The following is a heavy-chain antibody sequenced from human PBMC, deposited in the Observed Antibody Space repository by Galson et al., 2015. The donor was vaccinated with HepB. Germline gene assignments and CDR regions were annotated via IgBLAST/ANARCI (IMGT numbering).Heavy chain of an antibody. J-gene: IGHJ4*02. CDR3: VTVRGSGSSYYSHFEY. CDR1: GFTFSSYA. Sequence: SLRLSCAASGFTFSSYAMHWVRQAPGKGLEWVAVIAHDGTNKHYAESAKGRLAISRDNSKNTLYLQVNSLNAEDTAVYYCVTVRGSGSSYYSHFEYWGQGTLVTVSS. D-gene: IGHD6-13*01. V-gene: IGHV3-30*09. CDR2: IAHDGTNK.